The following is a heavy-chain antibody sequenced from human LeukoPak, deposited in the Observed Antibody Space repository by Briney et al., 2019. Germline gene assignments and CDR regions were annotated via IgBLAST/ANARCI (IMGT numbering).Heavy chain of an antibody. V-gene: IGHV4-34*01. D-gene: IGHD3-3*01. CDR1: GGSISTGAYY. J-gene: IGHJ4*02. CDR3: AREVGPDYDFWSGYQFDY. CDR2: INHSGST. Sequence: SETLSLTCSVSGGSISTGAYYWSWIRQPPGKGLEWIGEINHSGSTNYNPSLKSRVTISVDTSKNQFSLKLSSVTAADTAVYYCAREVGPDYDFWSGYQFDYWGQGTLVTVSS.